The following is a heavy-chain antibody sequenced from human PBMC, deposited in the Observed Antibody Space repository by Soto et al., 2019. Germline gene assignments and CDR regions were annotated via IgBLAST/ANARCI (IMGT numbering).Heavy chain of an antibody. CDR1: GFTFSSYA. D-gene: IGHD3-22*01. J-gene: IGHJ3*02. CDR2: ISDSGTGT. CDR3: AQDHTVVIRDAFDI. Sequence: EVQLLESGGGLVQPGGSLRLSCAASGFTFSSYAMYWVRQAPGKGLAWVSGISDSGTGTYYADSVKGRFTISRDNSQNTVYLQMKSLRAEDTAVYYCAQDHTVVIRDAFDIWGQGTMVNVSS. V-gene: IGHV3-23*01.